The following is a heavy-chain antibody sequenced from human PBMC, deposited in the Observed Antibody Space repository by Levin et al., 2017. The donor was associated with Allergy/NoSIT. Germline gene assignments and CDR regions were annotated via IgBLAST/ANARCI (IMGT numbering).Heavy chain of an antibody. CDR2: IDCWGGA. D-gene: IGHD2-15*01. CDR3: ARLYWSGDVYFDH. Sequence: SETLSLTCTVSGGTVNSGGLYWSWIRQHPGKGLEWVGFIDCWGGADYAPSLKSRLSMTVDTSKNQFSLKLSSVTAADTAVYYCARLYWSGDVYFDHWGQGIQVTVSS. J-gene: IGHJ4*02. CDR1: GGTVNSGGLY. V-gene: IGHV4-31*03.